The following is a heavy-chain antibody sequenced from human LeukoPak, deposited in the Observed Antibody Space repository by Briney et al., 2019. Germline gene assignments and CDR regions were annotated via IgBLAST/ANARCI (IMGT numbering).Heavy chain of an antibody. CDR2: IIPIFGTA. Sequence: GASVKVSCKASGGTFSSYAISWARQAPGQGLEWMGRIIPIFGTANYAQKFQGRVTITTDESTSTAYMELSSLRSEDTAVYYCARDGWNLYYFDYWGQGTLVTVSS. V-gene: IGHV1-69*05. CDR3: ARDGWNLYYFDY. D-gene: IGHD1-1*01. CDR1: GGTFSSYA. J-gene: IGHJ4*02.